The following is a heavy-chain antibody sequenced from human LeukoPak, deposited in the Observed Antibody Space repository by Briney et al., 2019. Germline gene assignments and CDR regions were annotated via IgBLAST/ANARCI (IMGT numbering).Heavy chain of an antibody. J-gene: IGHJ5*02. CDR2: ISSSGTTI. V-gene: IGHV3-48*03. CDR1: GFTFSIYE. D-gene: IGHD5-12*01. Sequence: GGSLRLSCAASGFTFSIYEMNWVRQAPGKGLEWVSYISSSGTTIYYADSVKGRFTISRDNAKNSLYLQMNSLRAEDTAVYYCARDRSGYDSRRFDPWGQGTLVIVSS. CDR3: ARDRSGYDSRRFDP.